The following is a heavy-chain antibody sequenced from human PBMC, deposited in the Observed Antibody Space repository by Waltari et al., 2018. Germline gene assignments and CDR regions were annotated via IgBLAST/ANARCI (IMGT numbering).Heavy chain of an antibody. CDR1: GYTFSDYW. V-gene: IGHV5-51*01. D-gene: IGHD4-4*01. CDR3: ARRRGDYSDFNY. Sequence: EVRLVQSGAEVKKPGEALKISCQASGYTFSDYWSGWVRQMPGKGLEWMGVIYPGDSDTQYSPTFQGQVTISVDKSIGTAYLHWSSLKASDTAVYYCARRRGDYSDFNYWGQGTLVTVSS. CDR2: IYPGDSDT. J-gene: IGHJ4*02.